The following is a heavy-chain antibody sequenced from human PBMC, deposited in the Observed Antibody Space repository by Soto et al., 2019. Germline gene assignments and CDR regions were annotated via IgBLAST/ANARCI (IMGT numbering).Heavy chain of an antibody. CDR2: IIPIFGTA. D-gene: IGHD2-2*01. CDR3: ARVIVVVPAYYYYYGMDV. J-gene: IGHJ6*02. V-gene: IGHV1-69*13. CDR1: GGTFSSYA. Sequence: SVKVSCKASGGTFSSYAISWVRQAPGQGLEWMGGIIPIFGTANYAQKFQGRVTITADESTSTAYMELSSLRSEDTAVYYCARVIVVVPAYYYYYGMDVWGQGTTVTSP.